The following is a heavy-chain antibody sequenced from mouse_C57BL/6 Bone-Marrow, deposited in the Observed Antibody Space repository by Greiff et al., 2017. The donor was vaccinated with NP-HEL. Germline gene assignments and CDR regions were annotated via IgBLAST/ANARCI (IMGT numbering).Heavy chain of an antibody. CDR2: ISYDGSN. CDR1: GYSITSGYY. CDR3: ARCPDAMDY. Sequence: EVKLMESGPGLVKPSQSLSLTCSVTGYSITSGYYWNWIRQFPGNKLEWMGYISYDGSNNYNPSLKNRISITRDTSKNQFFLKLNSVTTEDTATYYCARCPDAMDYWGQGTSVTVSS. J-gene: IGHJ4*01. V-gene: IGHV3-6*01.